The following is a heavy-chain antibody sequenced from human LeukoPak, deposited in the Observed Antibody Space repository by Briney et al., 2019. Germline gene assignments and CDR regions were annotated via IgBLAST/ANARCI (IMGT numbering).Heavy chain of an antibody. Sequence: SETLSLTCAVFGGSFSGYYWSWIRQPPGKGLEWIGEITYDGSTNYNPSLKSRVTISVDTSKIQFSLNLSSVTAADTAVYYCARGLASGYPPIPFDYWGQGTLVTVSS. D-gene: IGHD3-3*01. CDR1: GGSFSGYY. CDR3: ARGLASGYPPIPFDY. CDR2: ITYDGST. J-gene: IGHJ4*02. V-gene: IGHV4-34*01.